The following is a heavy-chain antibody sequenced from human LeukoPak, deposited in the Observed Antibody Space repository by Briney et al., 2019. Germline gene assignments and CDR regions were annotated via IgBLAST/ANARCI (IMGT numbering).Heavy chain of an antibody. CDR3: ARAGHDSGWYIDDY. V-gene: IGHV3-48*01. Sequence: GGSLRLSCAASGFTFSSYAMSWVRQAPGKGLEWVSYISSSSSTIYYADSVKGRFTISRDNAKNSLYLQMNSLRAEDTAVYYCARAGHDSGWYIDDYWGQGTLVTVSS. CDR2: ISSSSSTI. CDR1: GFTFSSYA. J-gene: IGHJ4*02. D-gene: IGHD6-19*01.